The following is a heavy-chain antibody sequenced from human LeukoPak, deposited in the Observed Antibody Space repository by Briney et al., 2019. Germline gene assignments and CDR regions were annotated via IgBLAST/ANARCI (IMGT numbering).Heavy chain of an antibody. CDR3: ARRYCSGGSCYIRH. Sequence: GGSLRLSCAASGFTFSSYSMNWVRQAPGEGLEWVSSISSSSSYIYYADSVKGRFTISRDNAKNSLYLQMNSLRAEDTAVYYCARRYCSGGSCYIRHWGQGTLVTVSS. D-gene: IGHD2-15*01. CDR1: GFTFSSYS. J-gene: IGHJ1*01. CDR2: ISSSSSYI. V-gene: IGHV3-21*01.